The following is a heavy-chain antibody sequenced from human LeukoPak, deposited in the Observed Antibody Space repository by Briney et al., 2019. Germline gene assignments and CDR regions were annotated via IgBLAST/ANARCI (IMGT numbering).Heavy chain of an antibody. CDR2: ISYDGSNK. CDR1: GFTFSSYA. J-gene: IGHJ4*02. V-gene: IGHV3-30-3*01. D-gene: IGHD6-19*01. Sequence: PGRSLRLSCAASGFTFSSYAMHWVREAPGKGLEWGAVISYDGSNKYYADSVKGRFTISRDNSKNTLYLKMNSLRAEDTAVYYCAKDRYSSGWGPIDYWGQGTLVTVSS. CDR3: AKDRYSSGWGPIDY.